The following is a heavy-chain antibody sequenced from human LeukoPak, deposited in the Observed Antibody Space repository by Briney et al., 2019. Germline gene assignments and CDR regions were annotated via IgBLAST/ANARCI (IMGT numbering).Heavy chain of an antibody. D-gene: IGHD2-2*01. CDR2: IYYSGST. V-gene: IGHV4-39*01. CDR1: GGSISSSSYY. J-gene: IGHJ5*02. CDR3: ARGYCSSTSCYPGGNWFDP. Sequence: SETLSLTCTVSGGSISSSSYYWGWIRQPPGKGLGWVGCIYYSGSTYYNPSLKSRVTISVDTSKNQFSLKLSSVTAADTAVYYCARGYCSSTSCYPGGNWFDPWGQGTLVTVSS.